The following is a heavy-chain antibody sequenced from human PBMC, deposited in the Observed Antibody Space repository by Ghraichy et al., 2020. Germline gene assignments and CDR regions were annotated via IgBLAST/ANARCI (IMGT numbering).Heavy chain of an antibody. J-gene: IGHJ3*02. Sequence: GGSLRLSCAVSGFSFSSCAMSWVCHAPRQGKEWVSSISGSGSSTSYADSVKGRLTISRDNTKNTLYLQMSSLRAADTAVYYCATAAVTMPYDAFHIWGHGTMVTVSS. D-gene: IGHD2-2*01. CDR1: GFSFSSCA. CDR3: ATAAVTMPYDAFHI. V-gene: IGHV3-23*01. CDR2: ISGSGSST.